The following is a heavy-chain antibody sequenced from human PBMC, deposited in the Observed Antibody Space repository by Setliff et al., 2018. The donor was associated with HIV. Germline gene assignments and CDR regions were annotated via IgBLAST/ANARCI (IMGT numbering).Heavy chain of an antibody. Sequence: LSLTCTVSGVSISSSHKYWGWIRQPPGKGLEWIGSVIYGGDTFYNPSLKSRVTISVDTSNNQVSLNLISVTAADTAVYYCARPYSGRGGGAWFDPWGQGTLVTVSS. CDR3: ARPYSGRGGGAWFDP. J-gene: IGHJ5*02. CDR1: GVSISSSHKY. CDR2: VIYGGDT. V-gene: IGHV4-39*01. D-gene: IGHD5-12*01.